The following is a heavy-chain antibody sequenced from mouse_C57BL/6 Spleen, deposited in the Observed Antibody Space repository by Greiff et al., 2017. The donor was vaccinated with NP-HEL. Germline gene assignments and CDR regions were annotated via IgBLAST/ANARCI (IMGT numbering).Heavy chain of an antibody. CDR1: GFTFSDYG. Sequence: EVKLVESGGGLVKPGGSLKLSCAASGFTFSDYGMHWVRQAPEKGLEWVAYISSGSSTIYYADTVKGRFTISRDNAKNTLFLQMTSLRSEDTAMYYCARGYSKEPVYYFDYWGQGTTLTVSS. CDR3: ARGYSKEPVYYFDY. V-gene: IGHV5-17*01. D-gene: IGHD2-5*01. CDR2: ISSGSSTI. J-gene: IGHJ2*01.